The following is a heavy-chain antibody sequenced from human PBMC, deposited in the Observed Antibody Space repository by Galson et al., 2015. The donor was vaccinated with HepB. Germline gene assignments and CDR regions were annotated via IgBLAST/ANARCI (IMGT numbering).Heavy chain of an antibody. CDR3: AKSMDQWLVRGGDTFDF. CDR2: ISGSGRST. D-gene: IGHD6-19*01. V-gene: IGHV3-23*01. Sequence: SLRLSCAGSGFTFSSYAMTWVRQAPGRGLDWVSAISGSGRSTYYADFVKGRFIISRDNSKNTFYLQMNSLRAEDTALYYCAKSMDQWLVRGGDTFDFWGQGTMVTVSS. J-gene: IGHJ3*01. CDR1: GFTFSSYA.